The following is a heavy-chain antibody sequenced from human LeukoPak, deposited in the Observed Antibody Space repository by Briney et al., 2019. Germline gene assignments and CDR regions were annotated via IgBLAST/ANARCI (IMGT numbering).Heavy chain of an antibody. Sequence: SQTLSLTCAISGDSVSSNSAAWNWVRQSPSRGLEWLGRTFYRSKWFNDYAISVKGRITIKPDTSKNQFSLQLNSVTPEDTAVYYCARVDGSCSGGSCPSGNWFDPWGQGTLVTVSS. CDR3: ARVDGSCSGGSCPSGNWFDP. D-gene: IGHD2-15*01. J-gene: IGHJ5*02. CDR2: TFYRSKWFN. CDR1: GDSVSSNSAA. V-gene: IGHV6-1*01.